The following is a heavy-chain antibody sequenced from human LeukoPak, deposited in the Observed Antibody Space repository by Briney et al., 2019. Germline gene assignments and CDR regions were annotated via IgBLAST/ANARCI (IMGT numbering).Heavy chain of an antibody. V-gene: IGHV6-1*01. CDR1: GDSVSSNSAT. CDR2: TYYRSKWYN. Sequence: SQTLSLTCAISGDSVSSNSATWNWIRQSPSRGLEWLGRTYYRSKWYNDYAASVKSRISIKPDTSKNQFSLQLNSVTPEDTAVYYCARDGMAVAVGYFDLWGRGTLVTVSS. J-gene: IGHJ2*01. CDR3: ARDGMAVAVGYFDL. D-gene: IGHD6-19*01.